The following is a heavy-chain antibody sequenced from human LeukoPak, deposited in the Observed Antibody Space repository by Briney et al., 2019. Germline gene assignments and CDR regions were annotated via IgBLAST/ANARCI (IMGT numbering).Heavy chain of an antibody. CDR1: GFIFSSYA. V-gene: IGHV3-23*01. J-gene: IGHJ6*03. CDR3: AKMRGQYYHSYYMDA. CDR2: GGSGGST. Sequence: PGGSLRLSCAASGFIFSSYAMSWVRRAPGKGLEWVSYGGSGGSTYYADSVKGRFTISRDNSKSTLYLQMHSLTAEDTAVYYCAKMRGQYYHSYYMDAWGKGTTVTVSS.